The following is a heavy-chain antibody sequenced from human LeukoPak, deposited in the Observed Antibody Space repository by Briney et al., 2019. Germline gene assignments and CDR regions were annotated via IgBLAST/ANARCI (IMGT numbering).Heavy chain of an antibody. V-gene: IGHV3-11*04. CDR3: ARVDSYALGLEDY. D-gene: IGHD5-18*01. CDR1: GFTFTDYY. J-gene: IGHJ4*02. CDR2: ISRSGSTR. Sequence: GGSLRLSCAASGFTFTDYYMSWIRQAPGKGLEWLSYISRSGSTRYYVDSVKGRFTVSRDNAKNSLYLQMNSLRAEDTAVYYCARVDSYALGLEDYWGQGTQVTVSS.